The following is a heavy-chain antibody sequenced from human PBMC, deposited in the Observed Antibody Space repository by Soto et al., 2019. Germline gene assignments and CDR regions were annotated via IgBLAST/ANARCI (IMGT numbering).Heavy chain of an antibody. V-gene: IGHV3-13*04. Sequence: GGSLRLSCAASGFTFSSYDMHWVRHATGKGLEWVSAIGTAGDTYYPGSVKGRFTISRDNSKNTLYLQMNSLRAEDTAVYSCARDRGYSGYDSPRFYYGMDVWGQGTTVTVSS. CDR1: GFTFSSYD. CDR2: IGTAGDT. J-gene: IGHJ6*02. D-gene: IGHD5-12*01. CDR3: ARDRGYSGYDSPRFYYGMDV.